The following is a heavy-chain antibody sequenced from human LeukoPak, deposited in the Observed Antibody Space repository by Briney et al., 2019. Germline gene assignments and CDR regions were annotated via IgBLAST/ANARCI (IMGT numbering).Heavy chain of an antibody. CDR3: ATVVGARGGDYFDY. Sequence: ASVKVSCKASGYTFTGYYMHWVRQAPGQGLEWMGWMNPNSGGTNYAQKFQGRVTMTRDTSISTAYMELSRLRSDDTAVYYCATVVGARGGDYFDYWGRGTLVTVSS. J-gene: IGHJ4*02. CDR1: GYTFTGYY. CDR2: MNPNSGGT. V-gene: IGHV1-2*02. D-gene: IGHD1-26*01.